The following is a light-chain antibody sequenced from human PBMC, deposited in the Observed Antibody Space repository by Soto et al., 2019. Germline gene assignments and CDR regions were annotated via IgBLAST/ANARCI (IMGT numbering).Light chain of an antibody. Sequence: DIQMTQSPSTLSASVGDRVTITCRASQSISSWLAWYQQKPGKAPKLLIYKASSLESGVPSRFSGSGSGTEFTLTISSPPPDDFATYYCQQYNSYRRTFGQGTKVEIK. J-gene: IGKJ1*01. CDR3: QQYNSYRRT. CDR2: KAS. CDR1: QSISSW. V-gene: IGKV1-5*03.